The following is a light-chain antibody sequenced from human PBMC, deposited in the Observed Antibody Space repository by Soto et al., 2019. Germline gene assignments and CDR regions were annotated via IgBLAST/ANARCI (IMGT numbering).Light chain of an antibody. CDR3: SSYPTSSALQV. Sequence: QSVLTQPASVSGAPGQSITISCSGTISDFVLYNYVSWYQQHPGKAPKLMIYGVNNRPSGVSNRFSGSKSGNTASLTISGLQADDEADYCCSSYPTSSALQVFGTGTKVTVL. J-gene: IGLJ1*01. V-gene: IGLV2-14*01. CDR1: ISDFVLYNY. CDR2: GVN.